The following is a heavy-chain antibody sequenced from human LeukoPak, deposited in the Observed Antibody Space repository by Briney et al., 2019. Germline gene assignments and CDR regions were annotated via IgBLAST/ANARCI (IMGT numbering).Heavy chain of an antibody. CDR1: GFTVSSNY. CDR2: FYSGGTT. D-gene: IGHD3-16*01. CDR3: ARLRALCAFDI. V-gene: IGHV3-53*01. J-gene: IGHJ3*02. Sequence: GGSLRLFCAVSGFTVSSNYMTWVRQAPGKGLEWVSVFYSGGTTYYADSVKGRFTISRDSSKNMLYLQMNSLRVEDTAVYYCARLRALCAFDIWGQGTMVTVSS.